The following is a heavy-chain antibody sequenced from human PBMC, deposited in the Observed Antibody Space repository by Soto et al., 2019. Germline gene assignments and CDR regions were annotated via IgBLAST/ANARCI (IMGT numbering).Heavy chain of an antibody. CDR3: AREGDSSGWYNWFDP. CDR2: ISNSTI. V-gene: IGHV3-48*01. CDR1: GFTFSSYS. D-gene: IGHD3-22*01. Sequence: EVQLVESGGGLVQPRGSLRLSCAASGFTFSSYSMNWVRQAPGKGLEWVSYISNSTIYYADSVKGRFTISRDNAKNSLYLQMNSLRAEDTAVYYCAREGDSSGWYNWFDPWGQGTLVTVSS. J-gene: IGHJ5*02.